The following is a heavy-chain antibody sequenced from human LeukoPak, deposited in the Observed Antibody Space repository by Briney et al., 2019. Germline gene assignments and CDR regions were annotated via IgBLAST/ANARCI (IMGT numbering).Heavy chain of an antibody. J-gene: IGHJ4*02. CDR1: GGSIGSSTSY. Sequence: WETLSPTCTVSGGSIGSSTSYWGWIRQAPGKGLEWVSYIGRSGTTIHYADSVEGRFTISWDNAKKSVYLQMNSLRAEDTAVYYCVRDWGYEGGRYWQKYFDTWGQGTLVTVSS. CDR2: IGRSGTTI. D-gene: IGHD2-21*02. CDR3: VRDWGYEGGRYWQKYFDT. V-gene: IGHV3-11*04.